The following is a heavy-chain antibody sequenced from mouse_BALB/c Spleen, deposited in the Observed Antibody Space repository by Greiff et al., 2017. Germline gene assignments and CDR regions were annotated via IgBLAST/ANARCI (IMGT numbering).Heavy chain of an antibody. V-gene: IGHV5-17*02. CDR3: ARYDYADYYAMDY. Sequence: EVQLVESGGGLVQPGGSRKLSCAASGFTFSSFGMHWVRQAPEKGLEWVAYISSGSSTIYYADTVKGRFTISRDNPKNTLFLQMTSLRSEDTAMYYCARYDYADYYAMDYWGQGTTLTVSS. J-gene: IGHJ2*01. D-gene: IGHD2-4*01. CDR2: ISSGSSTI. CDR1: GFTFSSFG.